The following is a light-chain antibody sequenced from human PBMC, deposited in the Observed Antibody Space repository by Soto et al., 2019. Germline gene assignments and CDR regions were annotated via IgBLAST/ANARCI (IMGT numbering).Light chain of an antibody. V-gene: IGKV3-20*01. CDR3: QQYGSSPLT. Sequence: EMVLTKAPGTLPFSPGERATLSSRASQRVSSSFLAWYQQKPGQAPRLLIYGASSRTTGIPDRISGSGSGTDFTLTISRLEPEDVAVYYCQQYGSSPLTFGGGTKVEIK. CDR2: GAS. CDR1: QRVSSSF. J-gene: IGKJ4*01.